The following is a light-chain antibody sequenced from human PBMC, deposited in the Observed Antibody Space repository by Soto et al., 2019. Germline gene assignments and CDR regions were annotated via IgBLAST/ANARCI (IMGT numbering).Light chain of an antibody. Sequence: AIQMTQSPSSLSASVGDRVTITCRASQGVRDDLGWYQQKAGKAPKLLIYPSSSLQSGVPSRFSGSGSGTDFTLTISSLQPEDFATYYCLQDYNYPLTFGGGTKVELK. CDR2: PSS. J-gene: IGKJ4*01. CDR1: QGVRDD. CDR3: LQDYNYPLT. V-gene: IGKV1-6*01.